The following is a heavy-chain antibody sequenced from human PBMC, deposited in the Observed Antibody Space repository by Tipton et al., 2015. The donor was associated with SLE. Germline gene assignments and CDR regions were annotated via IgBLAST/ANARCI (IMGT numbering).Heavy chain of an antibody. Sequence: RSLRLSCAASGFTFSSYAMHWVRQAPGKGLEWVAVISYDGSNKYYADSVKGRFTISRDNSKNTLYLQMNSLRAEDTAVYFCAKGDYDFWSGYDYWGQGTLVTVSS. CDR1: GFTFSSYA. CDR2: ISYDGSNK. V-gene: IGHV3-30*14. J-gene: IGHJ4*02. D-gene: IGHD3-3*01. CDR3: AKGDYDFWSGYDY.